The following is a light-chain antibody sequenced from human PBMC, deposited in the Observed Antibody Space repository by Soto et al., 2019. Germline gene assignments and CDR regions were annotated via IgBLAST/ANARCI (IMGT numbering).Light chain of an antibody. V-gene: IGLV2-11*01. CDR3: CSYAGSYTYV. J-gene: IGLJ1*01. CDR1: SSDVAGYNY. CDR2: DVS. Sequence: QSALTQPRSVSGSPGQSVTISCTGTSSDVAGYNYVSWYQQHPGKAPKLMIYDVSKRPSGVPDRFSGSKSGNTAPLTNSGLQLEGEADYFCCSYAGSYTYVFGTGTKLTVL.